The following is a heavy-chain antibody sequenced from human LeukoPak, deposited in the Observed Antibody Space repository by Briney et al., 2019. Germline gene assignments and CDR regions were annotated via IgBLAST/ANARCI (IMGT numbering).Heavy chain of an antibody. Sequence: KASETLSLTCTVSGGSICSYYWSWIRQPPGKGLEWIGYIYYSGSTNYNPSLKSRVTISVDTSKNQFSLKLSSVTAADTAVYYCARGLEWLLYFDYWGQGTLVTVSS. CDR2: IYYSGST. D-gene: IGHD3-3*01. J-gene: IGHJ4*02. CDR1: GGSICSYY. V-gene: IGHV4-59*01. CDR3: ARGLEWLLYFDY.